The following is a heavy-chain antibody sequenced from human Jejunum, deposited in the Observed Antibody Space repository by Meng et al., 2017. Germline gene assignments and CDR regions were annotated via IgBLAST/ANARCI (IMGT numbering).Heavy chain of an antibody. CDR1: GFTFKNYW. CDR3: ARDKPHNSFDP. J-gene: IGHJ5*01. CDR2: INNDGSDT. V-gene: IGHV3-74*01. Sequence: GRVVEAVGALIQPGGSLRLSCAASGFTFKNYWMHWVRQSPGKGLVWFSRINNDGSDTTYADSVKGRFTISRDNAQNMLYLQMNSLRVEATAVYYCARDKPHNSFDPWGQGTLVTVSS.